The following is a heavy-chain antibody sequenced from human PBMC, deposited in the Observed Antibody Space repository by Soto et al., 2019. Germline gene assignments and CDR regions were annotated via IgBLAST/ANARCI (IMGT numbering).Heavy chain of an antibody. CDR2: VSYNWNT. J-gene: IGHJ3*01. CDR3: ARQQYTVVTAFDV. CDR1: GGSITPYY. V-gene: IGHV4-59*07. D-gene: IGHD2-15*01. Sequence: QVQLKESGPGLVKPADTLSLKCTVSGGSITPYYWSWIRQTPGGGLEWIGYVSYNWNTNYNPSLKSRVSISADTSKNEFSLKLTSLTAADAAIYFCARQQYTVVTAFDVWGQGTMVAVSS.